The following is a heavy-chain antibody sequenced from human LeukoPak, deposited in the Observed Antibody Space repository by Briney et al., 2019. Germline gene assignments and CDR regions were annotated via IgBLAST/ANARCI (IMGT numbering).Heavy chain of an antibody. D-gene: IGHD3-10*01. V-gene: IGHV4-31*03. CDR3: AREGSGSYSGGYY. CDR2: IYYSGST. J-gene: IGHJ4*02. Sequence: SETLSLTCTVSGGSISSGGYYWSWIRQHPGKGLEWIGYIYYSGSTYYNPSLKSRVTISVDTSKNQFSLKLSSVTAADTAVYYCAREGSGSYSGGYYWGQGTLVTVSS. CDR1: GGSISSGGYY.